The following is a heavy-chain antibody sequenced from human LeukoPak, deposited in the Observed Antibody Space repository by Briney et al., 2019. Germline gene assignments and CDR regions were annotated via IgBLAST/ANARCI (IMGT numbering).Heavy chain of an antibody. D-gene: IGHD6-19*01. Sequence: ASVKVSCKASGYTFTSYYMHWLRQAPGQGIEWMGIIDPNDGSTNYPQKFQGRVTMTRDTSTSTVYMELSSLRSEDTAVYYCARDTSGTRRGWFDPWGQGTLVTVSS. CDR2: IDPNDGST. CDR3: ARDTSGTRRGWFDP. CDR1: GYTFTSYY. V-gene: IGHV1-46*01. J-gene: IGHJ5*02.